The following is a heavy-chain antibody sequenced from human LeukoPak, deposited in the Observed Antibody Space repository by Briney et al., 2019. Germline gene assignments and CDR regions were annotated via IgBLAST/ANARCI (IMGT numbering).Heavy chain of an antibody. CDR3: AGYGSGIENYYYYYMDV. J-gene: IGHJ6*03. D-gene: IGHD3-10*01. V-gene: IGHV1-69*13. CDR1: GGTFSSYA. Sequence: ASVKVSCKASGGTFSSYAISWVRQAPGQGLEWMGGIIPIFGTANYAQKFQGRDTITADESTSTAYMELSSLRSEDTAVYYCAGYGSGIENYYYYYMDVWGKGTTVTVSS. CDR2: IIPIFGTA.